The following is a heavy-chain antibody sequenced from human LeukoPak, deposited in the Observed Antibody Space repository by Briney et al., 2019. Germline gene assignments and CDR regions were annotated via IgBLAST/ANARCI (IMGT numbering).Heavy chain of an antibody. D-gene: IGHD2-2*01. V-gene: IGHV3-23*01. Sequence: PGGSLRLSCAASGFTFSSYAMSWVRQAPGKGLEWVSAISGSGGDTYYADSVKGRFTISRDNAKDTLYLQMNSLRAEDTAVYYCARDMPGWFDPWGQGTLVTVSS. CDR2: ISGSGGDT. J-gene: IGHJ5*02. CDR1: GFTFSSYA. CDR3: ARDMPGWFDP.